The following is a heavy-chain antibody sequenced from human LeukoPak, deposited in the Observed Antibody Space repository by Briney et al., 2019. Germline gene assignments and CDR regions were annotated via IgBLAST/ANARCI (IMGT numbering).Heavy chain of an antibody. CDR2: MNPNSGNT. V-gene: IGHV1-8*01. CDR3: ARVGCSSTSCYADYYYYMDV. D-gene: IGHD2-2*01. Sequence: GASGKVSCKASGYTFTSYDINWVRQATGQGLEWMGWMNPNSGNTGYAQKFQGRVTITRNTSISTAYMELSSLRSEDTAVYYCARVGCSSTSCYADYYYYMDVWGKGTTVTVSS. J-gene: IGHJ6*03. CDR1: GYTFTSYD.